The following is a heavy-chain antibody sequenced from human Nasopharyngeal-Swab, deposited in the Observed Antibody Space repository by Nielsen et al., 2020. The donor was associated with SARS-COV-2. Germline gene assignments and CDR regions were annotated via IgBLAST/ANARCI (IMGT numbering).Heavy chain of an antibody. V-gene: IGHV3-74*01. Sequence: GESLKISCAASGFTFSSYWMHWVRQAPGKGLLWVSRMNSDGRTKSYADSVKGRFTISRDNAKNTLYLQMNSLRAEDTSVYYCVRGAGGNYYGVDYWGQGTLVTVSS. D-gene: IGHD1-26*01. CDR1: GFTFSSYW. CDR3: VRGAGGNYYGVDY. CDR2: MNSDGRTK. J-gene: IGHJ4*02.